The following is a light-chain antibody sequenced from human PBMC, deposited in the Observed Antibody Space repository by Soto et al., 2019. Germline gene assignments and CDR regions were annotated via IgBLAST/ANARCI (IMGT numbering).Light chain of an antibody. CDR1: SSDIGGYNS. J-gene: IGLJ3*02. CDR2: EVN. V-gene: IGLV2-8*01. Sequence: QSALTQPPSASGFPGQSVTISCTGTSSDIGGYNSVSWYQQHPGKAPKLMIYEVNKRPLGVPERFSGSKSGNTASLTVSGLQADDEADYYCSSSAGTNSFVLFGGGTKVTVL. CDR3: SSSAGTNSFVL.